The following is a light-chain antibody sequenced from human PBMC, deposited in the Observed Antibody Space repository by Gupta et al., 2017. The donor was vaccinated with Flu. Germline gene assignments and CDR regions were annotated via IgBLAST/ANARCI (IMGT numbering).Light chain of an antibody. V-gene: IGKV1-9*01. CDR3: QQLNSYPWT. J-gene: IGKJ1*01. Sequence: DIQLTPSPSFLSASVGDRVTITCRASQGISSSLAWYQEKPGKAPKLLIYDASTLQSGVPSRFSGSGSGTEFTLTISSLQPEDFATYYCQQLNSYPWTFGQGTKVEIK. CDR2: DAS. CDR1: QGISSS.